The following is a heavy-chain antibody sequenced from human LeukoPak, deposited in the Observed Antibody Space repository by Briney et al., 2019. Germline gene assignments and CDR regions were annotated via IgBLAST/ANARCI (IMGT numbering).Heavy chain of an antibody. D-gene: IGHD6-13*01. J-gene: IGHJ5*02. V-gene: IGHV1-2*02. CDR2: INPNRGGT. CDR1: GYTFTGYY. Sequence: ASVKVSCKASGYTFTGYYMHWVRQAPGQGLEWMGWINPNRGGTNYAQKFQGRVTMTRDTSISTAYMELSRLRSDDTAVYYCARPVSGSWYNWFDPWGQGTLVTVSS. CDR3: ARPVSGSWYNWFDP.